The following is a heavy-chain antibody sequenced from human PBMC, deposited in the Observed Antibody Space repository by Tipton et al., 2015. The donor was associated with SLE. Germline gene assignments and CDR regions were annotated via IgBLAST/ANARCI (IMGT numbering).Heavy chain of an antibody. Sequence: TLSLTCTVSGGSFGSGGYYWTWVRQSAGKGLEFIGRIYTSGSTNYNPSLESRVTISVDTSKNQFYLRLTSVTAADTAVYYCARGGAFWSGPTSYYYCFYYMDVWGKGTTVTVSS. D-gene: IGHD3-3*01. J-gene: IGHJ6*03. V-gene: IGHV4-61*02. CDR2: IYTSGST. CDR3: ARGGAFWSGPTSYYYCFYYMDV. CDR1: GGSFGSGGYY.